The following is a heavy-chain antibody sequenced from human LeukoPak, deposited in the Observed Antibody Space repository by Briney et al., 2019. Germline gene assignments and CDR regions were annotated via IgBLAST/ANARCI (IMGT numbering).Heavy chain of an antibody. J-gene: IGHJ4*02. Sequence: ASVKVSCKASGYTFTSYGISWVRQAPGQGLEWMGWISAYNGNTNYAQKLQGRVTMTTDTSTSTAYMELRSLRSDDTAVYYCARGIRYSSGESQDPDLGYWGQGTLVTVSS. V-gene: IGHV1-18*01. CDR2: ISAYNGNT. D-gene: IGHD6-25*01. CDR1: GYTFTSYG. CDR3: ARGIRYSSGESQDPDLGY.